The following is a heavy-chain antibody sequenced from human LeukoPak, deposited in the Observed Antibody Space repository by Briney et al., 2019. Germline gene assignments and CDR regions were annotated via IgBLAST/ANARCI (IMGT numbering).Heavy chain of an antibody. CDR1: GGTFSRYA. J-gene: IGHJ5*02. Sequence: ASVKVSCKAAGGTFSRYAASWVRQAPGQGLEWMGGTIPIFGTANYAQKFQGRGTITTDESTSTAYSELRSLRSEDTAVYYCARDGQGVFNSNHNWFDPWGQGTLVTVSS. D-gene: IGHD4-11*01. V-gene: IGHV1-69*05. CDR3: ARDGQGVFNSNHNWFDP. CDR2: TIPIFGTA.